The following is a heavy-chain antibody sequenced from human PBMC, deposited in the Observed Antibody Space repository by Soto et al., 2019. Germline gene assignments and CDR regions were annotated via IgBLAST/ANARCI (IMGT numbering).Heavy chain of an antibody. J-gene: IGHJ4*02. D-gene: IGHD6-13*01. V-gene: IGHV3-53*01. CDR3: ASDPPGIAASGAGG. CDR2: IYSGGNT. CDR1: GFTVSNNY. Sequence: EVQLVESGGGLIQPGGSLRLSCAASGFTVSNNYMRWVRQAPGKGLEWVSLIYSGGNTHYADSVKGRFTIYRDNSKNTLFLQMNSLRVEDTAVYYCASDPPGIAASGAGGWGQGTLVTVSS.